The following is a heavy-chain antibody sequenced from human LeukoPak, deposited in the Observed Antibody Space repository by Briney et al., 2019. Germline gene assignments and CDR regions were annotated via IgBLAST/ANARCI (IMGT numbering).Heavy chain of an antibody. CDR1: GFTFSSYA. CDR3: ARGAEIAAAGVFDY. J-gene: IGHJ4*02. V-gene: IGHV3-30*04. Sequence: GGSLRLSCAASGFTFSSYAMRWVRQAPGKGLEWVAVISYDGSNKYYADSVKGRFTISRDNSKNTLYLQMNSLRAEDTAVYYCARGAEIAAAGVFDYWGQGTLVTVSS. D-gene: IGHD6-13*01. CDR2: ISYDGSNK.